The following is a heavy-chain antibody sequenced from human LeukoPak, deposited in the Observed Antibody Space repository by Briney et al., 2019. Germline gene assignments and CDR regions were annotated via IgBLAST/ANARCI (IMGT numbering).Heavy chain of an antibody. V-gene: IGHV3-66*01. CDR1: GFTVSSNY. CDR2: IYSGGST. Sequence: GGSLRLSCAASGFTVSSNYMSWGRQAPGKGLQWVSVIYSGGSTCYADSVKGRFTISRDNSKNTLYPQMNSLRAEDTAVYYCARAVVAARANWFDPWGQGTLVTVSS. J-gene: IGHJ5*02. D-gene: IGHD2-15*01. CDR3: ARAVVAARANWFDP.